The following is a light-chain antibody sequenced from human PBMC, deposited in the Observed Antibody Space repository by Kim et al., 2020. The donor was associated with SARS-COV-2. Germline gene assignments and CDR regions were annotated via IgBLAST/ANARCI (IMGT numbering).Light chain of an antibody. J-gene: IGLJ1*01. Sequence: SYELTQPLSVSVALGQTARITCGGNNIGSKNVHWYQQKPGQAPVLVIYRDSNRPSGIPERFSGSNSGNTATLTISRVQAGDEADYYCQVWDSSTAFYVFGTGTQLTVL. V-gene: IGLV3-9*01. CDR1: NIGSKN. CDR3: QVWDSSTAFYV. CDR2: RDS.